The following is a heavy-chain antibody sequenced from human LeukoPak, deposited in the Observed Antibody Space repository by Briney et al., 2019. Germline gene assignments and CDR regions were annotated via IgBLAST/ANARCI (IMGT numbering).Heavy chain of an antibody. CDR2: INHSGST. J-gene: IGHJ4*02. CDR3: ARGPLLTHRRYFDF. CDR1: GGSFSGYY. V-gene: IGHV4-34*01. Sequence: SETLSLTCAVYGGSFSGYYWTWIRQSPEKGLEWIGEINHSGSTSYNPSLKSQVTISVDTSKNQFSLKLTSVTAADTAVYYCARGPLLTHRRYFDFWGLGTLVTVSS. D-gene: IGHD3-9*01.